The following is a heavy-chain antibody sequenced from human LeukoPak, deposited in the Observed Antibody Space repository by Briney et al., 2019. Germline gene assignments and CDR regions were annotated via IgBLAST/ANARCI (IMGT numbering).Heavy chain of an antibody. CDR2: INPSGGST. CDR1: GYTFTSYY. Sequence: ASVKVSCKASGYTFTSYYMHWVRQAPGQGLEWMGIINPSGGSTSYAQKFQGRVTMTRDTSTSTVYMELSSLRSEDTAVYYCARDDVKVAAAGVLDYWGQGTLVTVSS. V-gene: IGHV1-46*01. CDR3: ARDDVKVAAAGVLDY. D-gene: IGHD6-13*01. J-gene: IGHJ4*02.